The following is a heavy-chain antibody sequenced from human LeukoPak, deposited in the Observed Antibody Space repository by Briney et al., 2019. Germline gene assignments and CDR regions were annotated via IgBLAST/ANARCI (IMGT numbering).Heavy chain of an antibody. CDR3: ARGPGIAAEGATFDP. Sequence: ASVKVSCKASGYTFTGYYMHWVRQAPGQGLEGMGWINPNSGGTNYAQKFQGWVTMTRDTSISTAYMELSRLRSDDTAVYYCARGPGIAAEGATFDPWGQGTLVTVSS. D-gene: IGHD6-13*01. CDR2: INPNSGGT. V-gene: IGHV1-2*04. CDR1: GYTFTGYY. J-gene: IGHJ5*02.